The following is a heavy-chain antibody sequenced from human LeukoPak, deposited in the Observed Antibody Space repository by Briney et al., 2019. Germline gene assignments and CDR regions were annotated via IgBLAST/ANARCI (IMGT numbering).Heavy chain of an antibody. D-gene: IGHD4-17*01. J-gene: IGHJ3*02. CDR2: IYYRGST. Sequence: SQTLSLTCTVSGGSISSYYWSWIRQPPGKGLEGMGYIYYRGSTNYNPSLKSRVTISVDTSKNQFSLKLSSVTAADTAVYYCARATDYGDYDDAFDIWGQGTMVTVSS. CDR1: GGSISSYY. V-gene: IGHV4-59*01. CDR3: ARATDYGDYDDAFDI.